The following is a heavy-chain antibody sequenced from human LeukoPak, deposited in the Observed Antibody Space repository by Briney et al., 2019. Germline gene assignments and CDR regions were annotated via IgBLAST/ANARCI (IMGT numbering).Heavy chain of an antibody. D-gene: IGHD3-3*01. Sequence: PGGSLRLSCAVSGFTFSDYWMTWVRQAPGKGLEWVANIRGDGESKYYVDSVKGRCTISRDNAHNSVYLDINSLTAEDTAGYYCGRENWEKYNNFWSGYVTDWGQGILVTVSS. J-gene: IGHJ4*02. CDR1: GFTFSDYW. CDR2: IRGDGESK. V-gene: IGHV3-7*01. CDR3: GRENWEKYNNFWSGYVTD.